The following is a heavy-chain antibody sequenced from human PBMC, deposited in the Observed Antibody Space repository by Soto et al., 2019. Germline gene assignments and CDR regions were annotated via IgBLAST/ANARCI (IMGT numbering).Heavy chain of an antibody. J-gene: IGHJ4*02. CDR3: ARGGHDFWSGPFDY. D-gene: IGHD3-3*01. CDR2: IDSSGNT. Sequence: SETLSLTCSFSCGSISTYYCNWIRQPAGKGLEWIGRIDSSGNTNYSPSLKSRATLSVETSKNQFSLKLSSVTAADTAVYYCARGGHDFWSGPFDYWGQGTPVTVSS. V-gene: IGHV4-4*07. CDR1: CGSISTYY.